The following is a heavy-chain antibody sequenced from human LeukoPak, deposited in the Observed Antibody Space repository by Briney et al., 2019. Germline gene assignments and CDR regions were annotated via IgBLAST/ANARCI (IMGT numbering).Heavy chain of an antibody. CDR2: INHSGST. Sequence: SGTLSLTCAVYGGSFSGYYWSWIRQPPGKGLEWIGEINHSGSTNYNPSLKSRVTISVDTSKNQFSLKLSSVTAADTAVYYCARSSGDYDFWSGYLGYYFDYWGQGTLVTVSS. J-gene: IGHJ4*02. CDR1: GGSFSGYY. CDR3: ARSSGDYDFWSGYLGYYFDY. V-gene: IGHV4-34*01. D-gene: IGHD3-3*01.